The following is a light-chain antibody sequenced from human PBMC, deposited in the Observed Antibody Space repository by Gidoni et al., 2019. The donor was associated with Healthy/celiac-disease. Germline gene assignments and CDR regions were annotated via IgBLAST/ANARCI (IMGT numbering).Light chain of an antibody. CDR2: WAS. CDR3: QQYYSTPWT. CDR1: QSVLYSSINQIS. Sequence: DIVMTQAPDSLAGSLGERATINCKSIQSVLYSSINQISLAWYQQKPGQPPKLLISWASTRESGVPDRFSGSGSGTDFTLTISSLQAEDVAVYYCQQYYSTPWTFXQXTKLEIK. V-gene: IGKV4-1*01. J-gene: IGKJ2*01.